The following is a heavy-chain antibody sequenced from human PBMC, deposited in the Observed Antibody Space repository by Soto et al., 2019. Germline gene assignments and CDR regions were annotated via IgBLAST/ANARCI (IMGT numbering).Heavy chain of an antibody. CDR3: AFDC. V-gene: IGHV3-23*01. Sequence: EVQLLESGGDLVQPGGSLRLSCAASGFTFSSYAMSWVRQAPGKGLEWVSVIRGDGGSTYYADYVKGRFTISRGNSKHTLYLQMNSRGAADRAAYYWAFDCWGPGTVVTVS. J-gene: IGHJ4*03. CDR1: GFTFSSYA. CDR2: IRGDGGST.